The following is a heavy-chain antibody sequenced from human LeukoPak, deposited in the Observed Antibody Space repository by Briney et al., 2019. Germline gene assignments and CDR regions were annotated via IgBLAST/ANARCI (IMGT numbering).Heavy chain of an antibody. CDR2: ISAYNGNT. CDR1: GYTFTTYG. CDR3: ARVGYDILTGYLSYYYYYYMDV. V-gene: IGHV1-18*01. D-gene: IGHD3-9*01. J-gene: IGHJ6*03. Sequence: ASVKVSCKASGYTFTTYGLSWVRQAPGQGLEWMGWISAYNGNTNYAQKLQGRVTITADKSTSTAYMELSSLRSEDTAVYYCARVGYDILTGYLSYYYYYYMDVWGKGTTVTVSS.